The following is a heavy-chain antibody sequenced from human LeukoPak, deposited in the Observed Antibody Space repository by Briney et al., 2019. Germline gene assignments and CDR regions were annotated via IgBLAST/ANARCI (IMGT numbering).Heavy chain of an antibody. CDR2: IRSKAYGGTT. J-gene: IGHJ6*03. D-gene: IGHD3-3*01. V-gene: IGHV3-49*04. CDR1: GLTFGDYA. CDR3: TREEPDLRFLEWLRYYYYYMDV. Sequence: GGSLRLSCTASGLTFGDYAMSWVRQAPGKGLEWVGFIRSKAYGGTTEYAASVKGRFTISRDDSKSIAYLQMNSLKTEDTAVYYCTREEPDLRFLEWLRYYYYYMDVWGKGTTVTVSS.